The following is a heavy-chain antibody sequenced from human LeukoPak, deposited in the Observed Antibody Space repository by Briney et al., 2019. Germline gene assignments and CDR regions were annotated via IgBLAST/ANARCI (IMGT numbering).Heavy chain of an antibody. CDR3: ASLRSGSYVDY. CDR1: GGSTSSRSYY. Sequence: SETLSLTCTFSGGSTSSRSYYWAWIRQPPGKGLEWIGSLYYSENTYYNASLKSRVTISIDTSKNQFSLKLNSVTAADTAVYYCASLRSGSYVDYWGQGTLVTVSS. J-gene: IGHJ4*02. D-gene: IGHD1-26*01. CDR2: LYYSENT. V-gene: IGHV4-39*07.